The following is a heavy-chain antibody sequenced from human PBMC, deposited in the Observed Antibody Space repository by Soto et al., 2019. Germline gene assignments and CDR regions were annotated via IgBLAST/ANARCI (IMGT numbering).Heavy chain of an antibody. CDR1: GFTFSNYV. CDR2: ISGNGGST. V-gene: IGHV3-23*01. D-gene: IGHD3-22*01. Sequence: EVQLLESGGGLVQPGGSLRLSCAVSGFTFSNYVMNWVRQAPGKGLEWVSGISGNGGSTYYADSVKGRVTISRDNSKNTLYLQVNSLGVEDTAVYYCAKGGGYYYPGSYIAYWGQGTLVTVSS. CDR3: AKGGGYYYPGSYIAY. J-gene: IGHJ4*02.